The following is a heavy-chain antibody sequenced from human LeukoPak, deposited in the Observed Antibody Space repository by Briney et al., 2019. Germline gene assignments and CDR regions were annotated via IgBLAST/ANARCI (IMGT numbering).Heavy chain of an antibody. V-gene: IGHV3-30*18. CDR3: AKDPLKRFGDPEGYSDY. Sequence: GGSLRLSCAASGFTFSSYGMHWVRQAPGKGLEWVAVISYDGSNKYYADSVKGRFTISRDNSKNTLYLQMNSLRAEDTAVYYCAKDPLKRFGDPEGYSDYWGQGTLVTVSS. J-gene: IGHJ4*02. CDR1: GFTFSSYG. CDR2: ISYDGSNK. D-gene: IGHD3-10*01.